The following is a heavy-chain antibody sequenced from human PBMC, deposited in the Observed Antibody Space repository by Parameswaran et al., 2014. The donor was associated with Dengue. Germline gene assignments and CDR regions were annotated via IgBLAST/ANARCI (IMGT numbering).Heavy chain of an antibody. CDR2: IIPIFGTP. CDR3: ATAAQRTSQYDNSAYWAGSDS. D-gene: IGHD3-22*01. Sequence: WVRQAPGQGLEWMGGIIPIFGTPNYAQKFQGRVTITADESTSTAYMELSSLRSEDTANYYCATAAQRTSQYDNSAYWAGSDSWGQGTLVTVSS. J-gene: IGHJ4*02. V-gene: IGHV1-69*01.